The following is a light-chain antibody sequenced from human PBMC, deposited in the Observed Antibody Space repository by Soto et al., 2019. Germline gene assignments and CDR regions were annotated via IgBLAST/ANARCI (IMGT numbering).Light chain of an antibody. CDR1: SRNVGGYNN. V-gene: IGLV2-14*03. J-gene: IGLJ1*01. Sequence: QSVLTQPPSWSGSPGQSIPTSCTGTSRNVGGYNNVSWYQHHPGKAPKPMIYDVSNRPSGVSNRFSGSKSGNTASLTISGLQAEDEADYYCSSYTSSSTPVFGTGTKLTVL. CDR3: SSYTSSSTPV. CDR2: DVS.